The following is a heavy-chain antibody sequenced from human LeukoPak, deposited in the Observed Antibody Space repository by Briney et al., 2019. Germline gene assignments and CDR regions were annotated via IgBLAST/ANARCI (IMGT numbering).Heavy chain of an antibody. V-gene: IGHV1-2*02. Sequence: ASVKVSCKASGYTFTGYYMHWVRQAPGQGVEWMGWINANSGGTDYAQKFQDRVTMTRDTSISTAYMELSRLTSDDTAVYYCARDGHGRNSFDFWGQGTLVTVSS. CDR1: GYTFTGYY. CDR3: ARDGHGRNSFDF. J-gene: IGHJ4*02. D-gene: IGHD4-23*01. CDR2: INANSGGT.